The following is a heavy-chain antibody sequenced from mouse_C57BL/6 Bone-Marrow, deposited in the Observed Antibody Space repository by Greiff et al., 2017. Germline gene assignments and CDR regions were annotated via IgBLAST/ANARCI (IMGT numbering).Heavy chain of an antibody. Sequence: EVKLQESGAELVRPGASVKLSCTASGFNIKDDYMHWVKQRPEQGLEWIGWIDPENGDTEYASKFQGKATITADTASYTASLQLHSLKSEDTAVYYCTTGHCCAGPWFAYWGQGTTLTVSS. CDR2: IDPENGDT. J-gene: IGHJ2*01. V-gene: IGHV14-4*01. CDR1: GFNIKDDY. CDR3: TTGHCCAGPWFAY. D-gene: IGHD3-3*01.